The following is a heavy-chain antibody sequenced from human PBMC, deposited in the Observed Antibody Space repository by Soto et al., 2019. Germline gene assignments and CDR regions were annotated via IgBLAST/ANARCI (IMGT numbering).Heavy chain of an antibody. CDR1: GFTFSDYY. V-gene: IGHV3-11*01. CDR3: ARDDSSSFYYYYGMDV. CDR2: ISSSGSTI. J-gene: IGHJ6*02. Sequence: QMQLVESGGGLVKPGGSLRLSCAASGFTFSDYYMSWIRQAPGKGLEWVSYISSSGSTIYYADSVKGRFTISRDNAKNSLYLQMNSLRAEDTAVYYCARDDSSSFYYYYGMDVWGQGTTVTVSS. D-gene: IGHD6-13*01.